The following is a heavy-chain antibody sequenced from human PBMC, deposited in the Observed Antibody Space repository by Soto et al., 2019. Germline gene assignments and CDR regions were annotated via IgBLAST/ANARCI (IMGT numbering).Heavy chain of an antibody. J-gene: IGHJ4*02. CDR2: IYPGDSDT. CDR3: ARTIPIAVAGTGPVDY. CDR1: GYSFTSYW. D-gene: IGHD6-19*01. V-gene: IGHV5-51*01. Sequence: PGESLKISCKGSGYSFTSYWIGWVRQMPGKGLEWMGIIYPGDSDTRYSPSFQGQVTISADKSISTAYLQWSSLKASDTAMYYCARTIPIAVAGTGPVDYWGQGTLVTVAS.